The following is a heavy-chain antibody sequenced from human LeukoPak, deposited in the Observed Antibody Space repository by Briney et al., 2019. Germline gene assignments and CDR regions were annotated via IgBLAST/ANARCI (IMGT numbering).Heavy chain of an antibody. CDR1: GFTFSGYS. V-gene: IGHV3-21*01. D-gene: IGHD5-24*01. Sequence: PGGSLRLSCAASGFTFSGYSMNWVRQAPGKGLEWVSSISSSSYIYYADSVKGRFTISRDNAKNSLYLQMNSLRAEDTAVYYCARVPNGYKDFDYWGQGTLVTVSS. CDR2: ISSSSYI. J-gene: IGHJ4*02. CDR3: ARVPNGYKDFDY.